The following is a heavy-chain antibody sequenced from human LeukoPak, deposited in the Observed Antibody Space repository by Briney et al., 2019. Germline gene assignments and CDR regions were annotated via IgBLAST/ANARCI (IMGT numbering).Heavy chain of an antibody. CDR2: ISSSGSTI. V-gene: IGHV3-48*03. J-gene: IGHJ4*02. CDR1: GFTFSSYE. Sequence: QSGGSLRLSCAASGFTFSSYEMNWVRQAPGKGLEWVSYISSSGSTIYYADSVKGRFPISRDNAKNSLYLQMNSLRAEDTAVYYCARELLTVPLGYWGQGTLVTVSS. CDR3: ARELLTVPLGY. D-gene: IGHD1-26*01.